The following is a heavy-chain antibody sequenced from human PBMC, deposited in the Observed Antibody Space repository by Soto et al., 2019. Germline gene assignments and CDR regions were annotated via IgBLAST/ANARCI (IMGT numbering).Heavy chain of an antibody. CDR2: IGGSGLST. J-gene: IGHJ4*02. Sequence: EGSLRLSCAASGFTFSSYAMSWVRRAPGKGLGWVSAIGGSGLSTYYADSVKGRFTISRDNSKNTLYLQMNSLRAEDTAVYYCAKVTYYYDSSGYYLNDYWGQGTLVTVSS. V-gene: IGHV3-23*01. CDR3: AKVTYYYDSSGYYLNDY. D-gene: IGHD3-22*01. CDR1: GFTFSSYA.